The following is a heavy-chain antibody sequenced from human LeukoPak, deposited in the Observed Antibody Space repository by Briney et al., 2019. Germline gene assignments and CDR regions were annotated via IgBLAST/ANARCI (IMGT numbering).Heavy chain of an antibody. D-gene: IGHD6-6*01. J-gene: IGHJ4*02. CDR3: AGSIAARLDY. CDR2: INHSGST. CDR1: GGSYSDYY. Sequence: SETLSLTCAVYGGSYSDYYWSWIRQPPGKGLEWIGEINHSGSTNYNPSLKSRVTISVDTSKNQFSLKLSSVTAADTAVYYCAGSIAARLDYWGQGTLVTVSS. V-gene: IGHV4-34*01.